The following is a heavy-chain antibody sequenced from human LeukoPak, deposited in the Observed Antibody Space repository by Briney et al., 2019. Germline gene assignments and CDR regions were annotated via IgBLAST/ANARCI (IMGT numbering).Heavy chain of an antibody. CDR2: INPNSGGT. Sequence: ASVRVSCKASGYTFTGYYMHWVRQAPGQGLEWMGWINPNSGGTNYAQKFQGWVIMTRDTSISTAYMELSRLRSDDTAVYYCARVGSSSGEGDWFDPWGQGTLVTVSS. CDR1: GYTFTGYY. CDR3: ARVGSSSGEGDWFDP. V-gene: IGHV1-2*04. J-gene: IGHJ5*02. D-gene: IGHD6-13*01.